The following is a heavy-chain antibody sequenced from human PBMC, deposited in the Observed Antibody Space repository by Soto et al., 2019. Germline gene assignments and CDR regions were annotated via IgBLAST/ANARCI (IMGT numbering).Heavy chain of an antibody. V-gene: IGHV4-34*01. D-gene: IGHD2-2*01. CDR3: ARDGFCTSTTCRVGNWFDP. CDR1: GGSFSGYY. CDR2: INHRGST. J-gene: IGHJ5*02. Sequence: SETLSLTGVVYGGSFSGYYWRWSRQSPGKGLEWIGGINHRGSTNYNPSLESRVTISVDTSKNQFSLKLPSVTAADTAMYYCARDGFCTSTTCRVGNWFDPWGQGTLVTVSS.